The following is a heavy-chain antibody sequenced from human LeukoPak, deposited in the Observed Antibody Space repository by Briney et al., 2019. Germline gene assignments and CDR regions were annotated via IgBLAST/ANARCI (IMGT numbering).Heavy chain of an antibody. CDR2: ISYDGSNK. CDR3: ATGGDIVVVVAAQPSPNAFDI. J-gene: IGHJ3*02. D-gene: IGHD2-15*01. CDR1: GFTFSSYA. Sequence: GGSLRLSCAASGFTFSSYAMHWVRQAPGKGLEWVAVISYDGSNKYYADSVKGRFTISRDNSKNTLYLQMNSLRAEDTAVYYCATGGDIVVVVAAQPSPNAFDIWGQGTMVTVSS. V-gene: IGHV3-30-3*01.